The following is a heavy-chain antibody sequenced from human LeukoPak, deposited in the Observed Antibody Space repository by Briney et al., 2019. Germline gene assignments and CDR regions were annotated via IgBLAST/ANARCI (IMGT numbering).Heavy chain of an antibody. D-gene: IGHD5-18*01. Sequence: PGGSLRLSCAASGFTFSSYAVDWVRQAPGKGLEWVSAISGSGGSTYHADSVKGRFTISRDNSKNTLYLQMNSLRAEDTAVYYCAKNTGQTSGYSYGYNYWGQGTLVTVSS. CDR2: ISGSGGST. J-gene: IGHJ4*02. CDR3: AKNTGQTSGYSYGYNY. V-gene: IGHV3-23*01. CDR1: GFTFSSYA.